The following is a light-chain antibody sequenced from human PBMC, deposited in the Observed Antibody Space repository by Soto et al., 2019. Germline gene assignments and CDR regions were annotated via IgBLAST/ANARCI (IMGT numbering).Light chain of an antibody. V-gene: IGKV3-15*01. CDR2: AAS. CDR1: QSVSSN. Sequence: EIVMTQSPATLSVSPGERATLSCRASQSVSSNLAWYQQKPGQAPRLLIYAASTRATGIPARFSGSGSGTEFTLTISSLQAEDFAVYYCQQYNNWPRTF. J-gene: IGKJ1*01. CDR3: QQYNNWPRT.